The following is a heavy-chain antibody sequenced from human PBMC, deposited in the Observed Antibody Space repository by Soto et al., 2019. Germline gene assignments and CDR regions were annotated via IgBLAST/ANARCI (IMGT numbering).Heavy chain of an antibody. J-gene: IGHJ4*02. CDR3: ASSIVVVIGTPFDY. CDR1: GYTFTGYY. V-gene: IGHV1-2*02. Sequence: GASVKVSCKASGYTFTGYYIHWVRQAPGQGLEWMGWINPNSGGTNYAQKFQGRVTMTRDTSISTAYMELSRLRSDDTAVYYCASSIVVVIGTPFDYWGQGTLVTVSS. D-gene: IGHD3-22*01. CDR2: INPNSGGT.